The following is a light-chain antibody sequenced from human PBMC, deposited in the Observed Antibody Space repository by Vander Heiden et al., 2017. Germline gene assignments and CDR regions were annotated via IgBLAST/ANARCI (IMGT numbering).Light chain of an antibody. V-gene: IGKV1-5*03. CDR2: KAS. CDR1: QTISSW. Sequence: DIEMTQSPFILSASVGDRVTITCRASQTISSWLAWYQQKPGKAPKLLIYKASSLESGVPSRFSGSGSGTEFTLTISSLHPDDFATYYCQQYNSYSRTFGQGTKLEIK. CDR3: QQYNSYSRT. J-gene: IGKJ2*01.